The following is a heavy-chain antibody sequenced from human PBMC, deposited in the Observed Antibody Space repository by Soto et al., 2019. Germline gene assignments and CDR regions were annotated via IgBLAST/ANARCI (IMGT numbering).Heavy chain of an antibody. Sequence: ASETLSLTCTVSGGSISSYYWSWIRQPPGKGLEWIGYIYYSGSTNYNPSLKSRVTISVDTSKNQFSLKLSSVTAADTAVYYCARDLAGIAARSGYYYYYGMDVWGQGTTVTASS. D-gene: IGHD6-6*01. V-gene: IGHV4-59*01. J-gene: IGHJ6*02. CDR1: GGSISSYY. CDR3: ARDLAGIAARSGYYYYYGMDV. CDR2: IYYSGST.